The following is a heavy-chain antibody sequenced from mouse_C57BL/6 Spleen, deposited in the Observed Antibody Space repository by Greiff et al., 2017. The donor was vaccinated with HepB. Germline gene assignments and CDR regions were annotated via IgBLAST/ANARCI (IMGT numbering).Heavy chain of an antibody. V-gene: IGHV1-80*01. CDR2: IYPGDGDT. D-gene: IGHD2-4*01. J-gene: IGHJ1*03. CDR1: GYAFSSYW. Sequence: VKLMESGAELVKPGASVKISCKASGYAFSSYWMNWVKQRPGKGLEWIGQIYPGDGDTNYNGKFKGKATLTADKSSSTAYMQLSSLTSEDSAVYFCARSDDYADGDWYFDVWGTGTTVTVSS. CDR3: ARSDDYADGDWYFDV.